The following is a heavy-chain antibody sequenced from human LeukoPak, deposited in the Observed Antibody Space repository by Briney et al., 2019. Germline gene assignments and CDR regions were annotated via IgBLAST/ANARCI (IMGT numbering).Heavy chain of an antibody. V-gene: IGHV3-23*01. J-gene: IGHJ4*02. CDR2: ISGRGDTT. D-gene: IGHD4-17*01. CDR1: GFSFSSYA. CDR3: AKHRENFGDSCLDDY. Sequence: GGSLRLSCAASGFSFSSYAMSWVRQAPGKGLEWVSVISGRGDTTNYADSAKGRFTISRDNSKNTLYLHLNSLRVEDTTVYFCAKHRENFGDSCLDDYWGQGTLVTVSS.